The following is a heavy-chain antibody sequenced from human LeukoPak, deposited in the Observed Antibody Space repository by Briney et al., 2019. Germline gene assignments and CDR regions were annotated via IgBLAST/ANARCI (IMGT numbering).Heavy chain of an antibody. Sequence: GGSLRLSCAASGFTFTTFWMSWVRQAPGKGLEWVANINQHGSEEYYVDSVKGRFTISRDNAKNSLSLRMNSLRAEDTAVYYCARAGYSSGLDYWGQGTLVTVSS. CDR2: INQHGSEE. CDR3: ARAGYSSGLDY. D-gene: IGHD6-19*01. CDR1: GFTFTTFW. V-gene: IGHV3-7*02. J-gene: IGHJ4*02.